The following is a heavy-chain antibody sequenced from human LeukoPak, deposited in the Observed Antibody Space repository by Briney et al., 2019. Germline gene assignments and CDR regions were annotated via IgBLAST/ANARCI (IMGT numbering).Heavy chain of an antibody. V-gene: IGHV3-66*01. D-gene: IGHD6-19*01. J-gene: IGHJ3*02. CDR1: GFTVSNNY. CDR3: ARETYSSGWYNGFDI. Sequence: GGSLRLSCAVSGFTVSNNYMSWVRQAPGKGLEWVSVIYGGGSTYYTDSVKGRFTMSRDNSKNTLYLQMNSLRVEDTAVYYCARETYSSGWYNGFDIWGQGTMVTVSS. CDR2: IYGGGST.